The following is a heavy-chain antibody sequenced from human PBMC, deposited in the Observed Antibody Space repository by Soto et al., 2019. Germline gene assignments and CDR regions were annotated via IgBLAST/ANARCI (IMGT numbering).Heavy chain of an antibody. D-gene: IGHD2-8*01. J-gene: IGHJ4*02. CDR1: GTSISSYY. CDR3: ARYNSYAIDY. V-gene: IGHV4-59*01. CDR2: IHYSGTT. Sequence: SETLSLTCTVSGTSISSYYWSWIRQPPGKGLEWIANIHYSGTTNYNPSLASRVTLSVDTSKNQFSLKMTSVTAADRAMYFCARYNSYAIDYWGGGTRVTFPS.